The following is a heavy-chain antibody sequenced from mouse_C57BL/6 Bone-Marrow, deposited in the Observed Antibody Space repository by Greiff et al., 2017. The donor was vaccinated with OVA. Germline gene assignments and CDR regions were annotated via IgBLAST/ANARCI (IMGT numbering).Heavy chain of an antibody. Sequence: EVKLMESGGGLVQPGGSMKLSCVASGFTFSNYWMNWVRQSPEKGLEWVAQIRLKSDNYATHYAESVKGRFTISRDDSKSSVYLQMNNLRAEDTGIYYCTRYYYGSSRFDYWGQGTTLTVSS. J-gene: IGHJ2*01. CDR2: IRLKSDNYAT. CDR1: GFTFSNYW. V-gene: IGHV6-3*01. CDR3: TRYYYGSSRFDY. D-gene: IGHD1-1*01.